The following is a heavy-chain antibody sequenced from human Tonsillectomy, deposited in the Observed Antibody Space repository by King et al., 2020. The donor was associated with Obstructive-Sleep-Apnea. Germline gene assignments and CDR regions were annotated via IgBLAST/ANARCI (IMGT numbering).Heavy chain of an antibody. CDR1: GYSFTSYW. CDR3: ARHITIFGVVIIQGNWFDP. CDR2: IDPSDSHT. Sequence: VQLVESGAEVKKPGESLRISCKGSGYSFTSYWISWVRQMPGKGLEWMGRIDPSDSHTNYSPSFKGHVTISADKSISTAYLQWSSLKASDTAMYYCARHITIFGVVIIQGNWFDPWGQGTLVTVSS. D-gene: IGHD3-3*01. J-gene: IGHJ5*02. V-gene: IGHV5-10-1*03.